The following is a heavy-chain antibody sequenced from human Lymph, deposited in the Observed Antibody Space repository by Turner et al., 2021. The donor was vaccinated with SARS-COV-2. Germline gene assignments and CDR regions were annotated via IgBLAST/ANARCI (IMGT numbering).Heavy chain of an antibody. J-gene: IGHJ4*02. CDR2: IYPGDSDT. CDR1: GYSFTTYG. D-gene: IGHD3-3*01. CDR3: ARREWGGSLGHIDY. Sequence: EVQLVQYGAEVQKPGGALTIPCRPSGYSFTTYGIGWVRQMPGKGLEWMGIIYPGDSDTRYSSSSQGQVTVSADKSISTAYLQWSSLKASDTAMYYCARREWGGSLGHIDYWGQGTLVTVSS. V-gene: IGHV5-51*01.